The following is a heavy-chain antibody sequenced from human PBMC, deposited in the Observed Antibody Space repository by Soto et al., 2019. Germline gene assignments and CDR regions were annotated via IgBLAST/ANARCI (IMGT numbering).Heavy chain of an antibody. V-gene: IGHV3-66*01. Sequence: EVQLVESGGGLVQPGGSRTLLCAVSGFTVTNDYMAWVRQAPGRGLEWVSAIYRSGRTYYVDSVKGRFTISRDSSMNTLFLQKNSVRAEDTAIYYCVRGVIGGTGDRFDYWGQGTLVTVSS. CDR2: IYRSGRT. CDR3: VRGVIGGTGDRFDY. D-gene: IGHD2-21*02. J-gene: IGHJ4*02. CDR1: GFTVTNDY.